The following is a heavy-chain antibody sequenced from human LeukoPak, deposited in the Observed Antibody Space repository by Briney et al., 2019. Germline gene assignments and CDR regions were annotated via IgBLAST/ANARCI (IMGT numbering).Heavy chain of an antibody. J-gene: IGHJ4*02. CDR2: ISYDGSNK. V-gene: IGHV3-30*04. CDR3: AREYSGSYFRHFDY. CDR1: GFTFSSYE. Sequence: GGSLRLSCAASGFTFSSYEMHWVRQAPGKGLEWVAVISYDGSNKYYADSVKGRFTISRDNSKNTLYLQMNSLRAEDTAVYYCAREYSGSYFRHFDYWGQGTLVTVSS. D-gene: IGHD1-26*01.